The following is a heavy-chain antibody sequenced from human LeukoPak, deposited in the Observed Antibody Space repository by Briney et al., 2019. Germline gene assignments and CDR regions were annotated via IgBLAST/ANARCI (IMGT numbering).Heavy chain of an antibody. Sequence: SSETLSLTCTVSGGSISSGDYYWSWIRQHPGKGLEWIGNIYYSGNTYYNPSLKSRVTISVDTSKNQFSLKLSSVTAADTAVYYCARAAREMATTPDFDYWGQGTLVTVSS. D-gene: IGHD5-24*01. CDR3: ARAAREMATTPDFDY. V-gene: IGHV4-31*03. J-gene: IGHJ4*02. CDR2: IYYSGNT. CDR1: GGSISSGDYY.